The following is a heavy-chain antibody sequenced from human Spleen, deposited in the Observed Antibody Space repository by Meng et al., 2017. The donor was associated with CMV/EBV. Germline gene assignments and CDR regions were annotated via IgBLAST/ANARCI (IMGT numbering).Heavy chain of an antibody. V-gene: IGHV3-11*04. CDR3: ARGLYYDFWSAHFDY. CDR1: GFTFSDYY. Sequence: GESLKISCTASGFTFSDYYMSWIRQAPGKGLEWVSYISSSGSNIYYADSVKGRFTISRDNAKTSLYLQMNSLRAEDTAVYYCARGLYYDFWSAHFDYWSQGTLVTVSS. D-gene: IGHD3-3*01. CDR2: ISSSGSNI. J-gene: IGHJ4*02.